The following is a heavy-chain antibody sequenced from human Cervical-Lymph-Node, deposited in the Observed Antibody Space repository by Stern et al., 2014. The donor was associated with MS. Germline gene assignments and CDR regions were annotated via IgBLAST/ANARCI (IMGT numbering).Heavy chain of an antibody. CDR3: AKGSGGSGYYPVALDY. V-gene: IGHV3-9*01. CDR1: GFTFDDYA. J-gene: IGHJ4*02. D-gene: IGHD3-3*01. CDR2: ITWNSVSV. Sequence: EVQLVESGGGLVQPGRSLRLSCAASGFTFDDYAMHWVRQAPGKGLAWVSGITWNSVSVGYADSVKGRFTISRDNAKNSLYLQMNSLRGDDTALYYCAKGSGGSGYYPVALDYWGQGTLVTVSS.